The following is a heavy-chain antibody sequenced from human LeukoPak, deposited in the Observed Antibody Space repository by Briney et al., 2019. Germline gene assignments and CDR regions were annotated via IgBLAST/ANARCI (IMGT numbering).Heavy chain of an antibody. V-gene: IGHV3-30*02. Sequence: GGSLRLSCAASGFTFSSYGMHWVRQAPGKGLEWVAFIRYDGSNKYYADFVKGRFTISRDNSKNTLYLQMNSLRAEDTAVYYCAKDLLRSAAYWGQGTLVTVSS. CDR2: IRYDGSNK. J-gene: IGHJ4*02. CDR3: AKDLLRSAAY. CDR1: GFTFSSYG.